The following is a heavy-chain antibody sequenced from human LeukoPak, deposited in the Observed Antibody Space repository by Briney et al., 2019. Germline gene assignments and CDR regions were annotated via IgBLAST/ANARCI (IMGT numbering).Heavy chain of an antibody. D-gene: IGHD2/OR15-2a*01. V-gene: IGHV3-53*01. CDR3: AVIDAKFPRLYYHYYGMDV. CDR2: IYSGGST. J-gene: IGHJ6*02. Sequence: PGGSLRLSCAASGFTVSSNYMSWVRQAPGKGLEWVSVIYSGGSTYYADSVKGRFTISGDNSKNTLYLQMNSLRAEDTAVYYCAVIDAKFPRLYYHYYGMDVWGQGTTVTVSS. CDR1: GFTVSSNY.